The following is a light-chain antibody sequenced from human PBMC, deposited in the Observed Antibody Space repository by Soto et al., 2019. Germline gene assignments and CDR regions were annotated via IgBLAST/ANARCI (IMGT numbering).Light chain of an antibody. CDR1: QSVSSSY. CDR2: GAS. Sequence: EIVMTQSPTILSVSPGERATLSCRASQSVSSSYLAWYQQKPGQAPRLLIYGASSRATGIPDRFSGSGSGTDFTLTISRLEPEDFAVYYCQQYGSSPPWTFGQGTKVDNK. CDR3: QQYGSSPPWT. J-gene: IGKJ1*01. V-gene: IGKV3-20*01.